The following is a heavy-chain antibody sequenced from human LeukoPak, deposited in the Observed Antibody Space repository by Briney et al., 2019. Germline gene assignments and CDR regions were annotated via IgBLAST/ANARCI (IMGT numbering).Heavy chain of an antibody. CDR1: GFTVRSNY. D-gene: IGHD4-17*01. J-gene: IGHJ4*02. CDR2: IYSGGEK. V-gene: IGHV3-53*01. CDR3: ARDHPDYGDSY. Sequence: GGSLRLSCAVSGFTVRSNYLSWVRQAPGKGPEWVSVIYSGGEKFYADSVKGRFTISRDNFKNTLYLQMNSLRVEDTAVYYCARDHPDYGDSYWGQGTLVTVSS.